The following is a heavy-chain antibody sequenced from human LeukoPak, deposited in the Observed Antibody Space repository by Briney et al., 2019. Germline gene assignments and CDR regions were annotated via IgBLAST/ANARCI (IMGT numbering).Heavy chain of an antibody. V-gene: IGHV4-30-4*08. Sequence: SQTLSLTCTVSGGSISSGDYSWSWIRQPAGKGLEWIGYIYYSGSTHYNQSLKSRVTISVETSKNHFPLKMSSVTAADTAVYYCARDYDFWSGTRRDAFDIWGQGTMVTVSS. J-gene: IGHJ3*02. CDR3: ARDYDFWSGTRRDAFDI. CDR2: IYYSGST. D-gene: IGHD3-3*01. CDR1: GGSISSGDYS.